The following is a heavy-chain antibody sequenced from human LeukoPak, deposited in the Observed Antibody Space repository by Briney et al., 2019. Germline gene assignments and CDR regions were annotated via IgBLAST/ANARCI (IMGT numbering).Heavy chain of an antibody. D-gene: IGHD6-13*01. CDR2: INPNSGGS. J-gene: IGHJ5*02. CDR3: SRGARSTAAGTRSWFDP. CDR1: GYTFTSYD. Sequence: ASVKVSCKASGYTFTSYDINWVRQATGQGLEWMGWINPNSGGSNYAQKFQGRVTMTRDTSISTAYMELSRLRSDDTAVYYCSRGARSTAAGTRSWFDPWGQGTLVTVSS. V-gene: IGHV1-2*02.